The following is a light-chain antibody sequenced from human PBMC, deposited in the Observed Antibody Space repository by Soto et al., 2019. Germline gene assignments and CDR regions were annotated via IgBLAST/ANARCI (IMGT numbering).Light chain of an antibody. CDR1: QSVNNNY. J-gene: IGKJ1*01. CDR2: GIS. CDR3: QQYGSSPRT. V-gene: IGKV3-20*01. Sequence: EIVLTQSPGTLSLSPCERATLSSSASQSVNNNYLAWYQQKPGQPPRLLIYGISSRANGIPDRFSGSGSGTDFTLTISRLEPEDYAVYYCQQYGSSPRTFGQGTKVDIK.